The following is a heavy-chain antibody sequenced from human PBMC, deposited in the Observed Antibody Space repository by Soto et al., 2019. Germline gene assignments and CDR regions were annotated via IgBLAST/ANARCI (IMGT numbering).Heavy chain of an antibody. CDR3: AREPIVVVTAVYFDL. D-gene: IGHD2-21*02. CDR2: IIPILGIA. Sequence: GPSVKVSCKASGGTFSSYTISWVRQAPGQGLEWMGRIIPILGIANYAQKFQGRVTITADKSTSTAYMELSSLRSEDTAVYYCAREPIVVVTAVYFDLWGRGTLVTVSS. J-gene: IGHJ2*01. V-gene: IGHV1-69*04. CDR1: GGTFSSYT.